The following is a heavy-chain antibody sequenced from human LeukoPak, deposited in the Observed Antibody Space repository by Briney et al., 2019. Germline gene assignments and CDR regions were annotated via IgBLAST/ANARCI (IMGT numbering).Heavy chain of an antibody. CDR2: IYPGDSDT. CDR1: GYSFTSYW. CDR3: ARRVIAVAGMGTFDY. Sequence: GESLKTSCKGSGYSFTSYWIGWVRQMPGKGLEWMGIIYPGDSDTRYSPSFQGQVTISADKSISTAYLQWSSLKASDTAMYYCARRVIAVAGMGTFDYWGQGTLVTVSS. V-gene: IGHV5-51*01. D-gene: IGHD6-19*01. J-gene: IGHJ4*02.